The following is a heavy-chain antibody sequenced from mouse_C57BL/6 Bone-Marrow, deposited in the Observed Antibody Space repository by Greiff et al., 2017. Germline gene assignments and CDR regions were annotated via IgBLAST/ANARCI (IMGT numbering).Heavy chain of an antibody. Sequence: QVQLKQPGAELVKPGASVKLSCKASGYTFTSYWMHWVKQRPGQGLEWIGMIHPNSGSTNYNEKFKSKATLTVDKSSSTAYMQLSSLTSEDSAVYYCARRDGYYTPFAYWGQGTLFTVSA. CDR3: ARRDGYYTPFAY. CDR2: IHPNSGST. D-gene: IGHD2-3*01. J-gene: IGHJ3*01. CDR1: GYTFTSYW. V-gene: IGHV1-64*01.